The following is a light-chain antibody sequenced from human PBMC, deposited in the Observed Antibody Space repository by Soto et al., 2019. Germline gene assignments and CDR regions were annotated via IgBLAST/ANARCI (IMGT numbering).Light chain of an antibody. V-gene: IGKV1-39*01. CDR3: QQTSGTPPWT. CDR2: AAS. CDR1: QSITNY. Sequence: DIQMTQSPSSLSASVGDRVIITCRASQSITNYLNWYQQKPGKAPKILIYAASFLQSGVPSRFSGSGSGTTFTLTINSLQIEDFATYYCQQTSGTPPWTFGQGTKVDIK. J-gene: IGKJ1*01.